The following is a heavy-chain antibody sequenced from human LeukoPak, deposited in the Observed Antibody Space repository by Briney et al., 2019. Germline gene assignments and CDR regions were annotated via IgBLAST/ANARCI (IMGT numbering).Heavy chain of an antibody. V-gene: IGHV1-24*01. CDR3: ATLQSGSYAYFFDY. D-gene: IGHD1-26*01. CDR2: FDPGDDET. J-gene: IGHJ4*02. CDR1: GYTLTELS. Sequence: ASVKVSCKVSGYTLTELSLHWVRQAPGKGLEWMGGFDPGDDETIYAQKFQGRVTMTEDTSTDTAYMELSSLRSEDTAVYYCATLQSGSYAYFFDYWGQGTLVTVSS.